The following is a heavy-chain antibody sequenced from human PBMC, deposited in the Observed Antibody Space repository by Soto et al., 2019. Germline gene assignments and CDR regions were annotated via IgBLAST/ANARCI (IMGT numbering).Heavy chain of an antibody. J-gene: IGHJ4*02. V-gene: IGHV3-11*05. CDR2: IASSSYT. CDR3: ARASRDGHTIVDN. CDR1: GFTFSDYH. Sequence: QVQLVQSGGGLVKPGGSLRLSCAASGFTFSDYHMTWIRQAPGKGLEWVSYIASSSYTKYADSVEGRFTISRDNAKNSLYLQMNSLRAEDTAVYYCARASRDGHTIVDNWGQGALVTVSS. D-gene: IGHD2-2*01.